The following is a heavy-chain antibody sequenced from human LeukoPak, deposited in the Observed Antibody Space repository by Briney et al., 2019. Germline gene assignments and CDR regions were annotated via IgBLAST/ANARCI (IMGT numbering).Heavy chain of an antibody. CDR1: GGSISSYY. Sequence: SETLSLTCTVSGGSISSYYWSWIRQPPGKGLEWIGYIYYSGSTNYNPSLKSRVTISVDTSKNQFSLKLSSVTAADTAVYYCARERQWLVTDYWGQGTLVTVSS. J-gene: IGHJ4*02. CDR3: ARERQWLVTDY. D-gene: IGHD6-19*01. CDR2: IYYSGST. V-gene: IGHV4-59*01.